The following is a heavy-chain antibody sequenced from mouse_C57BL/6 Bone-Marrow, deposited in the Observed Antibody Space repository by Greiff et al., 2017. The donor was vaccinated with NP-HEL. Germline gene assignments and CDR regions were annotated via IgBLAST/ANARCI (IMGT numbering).Heavy chain of an antibody. Sequence: EVKLVESGGGLVKPGGSLKLSCAASGFTFSDYGMHWVRQAPEKGLEWVAYISSGSGTIYYADKVKGRFTISRDNAKNTLFLQMTSLRSEDTAMYCCARRKGGYAMDYWGQGTSVTVSS. CDR1: GFTFSDYG. J-gene: IGHJ4*01. CDR2: ISSGSGTI. V-gene: IGHV5-17*01. CDR3: ARRKGGYAMDY.